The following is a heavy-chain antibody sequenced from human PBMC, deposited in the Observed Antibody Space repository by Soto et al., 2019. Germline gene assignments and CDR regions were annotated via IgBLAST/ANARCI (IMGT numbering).Heavy chain of an antibody. CDR1: GYTFTSYG. V-gene: IGHV1-18*04. CDR3: ARGDIAVADDYYYYGLDV. D-gene: IGHD6-19*01. CDR2: INTYNGNT. Sequence: GASVKVSCKASGYTFTSYGITWARQAPGQGLEWMGWINTYNGNTNYARKLQGRITMTKDTSTSTAYMELRSLRSDDTAVYYCARGDIAVADDYYYYGLDVWGQGTTVTVSS. J-gene: IGHJ6*02.